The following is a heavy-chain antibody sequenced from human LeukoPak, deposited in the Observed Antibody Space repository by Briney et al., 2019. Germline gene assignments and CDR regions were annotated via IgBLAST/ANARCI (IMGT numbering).Heavy chain of an antibody. CDR2: IYHSGST. V-gene: IGHV4-38-2*02. J-gene: IGHJ5*02. Sequence: PSETLSLTCAVSGYSMSSGYYWGWIRQPPGKGLEWIGSIYHSGSTYYNPSLKSRVTISVDTSKNQFSLKLSSVTAADTAVYYCARESGVSDWFVPWAQGTLVTVSS. CDR3: ARESGVSDWFVP. CDR1: GYSMSSGYY. D-gene: IGHD1-26*01.